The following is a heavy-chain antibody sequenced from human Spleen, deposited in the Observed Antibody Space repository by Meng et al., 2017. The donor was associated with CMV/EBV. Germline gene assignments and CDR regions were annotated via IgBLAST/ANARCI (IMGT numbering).Heavy chain of an antibody. CDR1: GYSISSGYY. J-gene: IGHJ4*02. D-gene: IGHD2-2*01. Sequence: SETLSLTCTVSGYSISSGYYWGWIRQPPGKGLEWIGSIYYSGSTYYNPSLKSRVTISLDTSKNQFSLKLSSVTAADTAVYYCASLGQLTYFDFWGQGTLVTVSS. CDR2: IYYSGST. CDR3: ASLGQLTYFDF. V-gene: IGHV4-38-2*02.